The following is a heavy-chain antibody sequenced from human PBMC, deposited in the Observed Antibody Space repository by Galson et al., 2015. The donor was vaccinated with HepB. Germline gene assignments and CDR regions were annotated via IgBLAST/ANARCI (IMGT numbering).Heavy chain of an antibody. V-gene: IGHV3-11*06. CDR2: ISSSSSYT. Sequence: SLRLSCAASGFTFSDYYMSWIRQAPGKGLEWVSYISSSSSYTNYADSVKGRFTISRDNAKNSLYLQMNSLGAEDTAVYYCARGDGYGSGSYGYWGQGTLVTVSS. CDR1: GFTFSDYY. J-gene: IGHJ4*02. D-gene: IGHD3-10*01. CDR3: ARGDGYGSGSYGY.